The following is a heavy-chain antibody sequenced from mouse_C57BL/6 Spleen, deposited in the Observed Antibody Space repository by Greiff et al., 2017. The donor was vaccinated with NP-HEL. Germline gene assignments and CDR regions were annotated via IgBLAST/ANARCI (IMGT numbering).Heavy chain of an antibody. V-gene: IGHV5-2*01. D-gene: IGHD1-1*01. CDR2: INSDGGST. J-gene: IGHJ1*03. CDR1: EYEFPSHD. CDR3: ARRAYYYGSSFYWYFDV. Sequence: EVNVVESGGGLVQPGESLKLSCESNEYEFPSHDMSWVRKTPEKRLELVAAINSDGGSTYYPDTMERRFIISRDNTKKTLYRQMRSLRSEDTALYYCARRAYYYGSSFYWYFDVWGTGTTVTVSS.